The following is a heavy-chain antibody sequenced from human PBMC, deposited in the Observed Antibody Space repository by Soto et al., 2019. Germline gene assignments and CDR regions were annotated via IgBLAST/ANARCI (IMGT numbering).Heavy chain of an antibody. V-gene: IGHV3-23*01. CDR1: GFTFSSYA. CDR3: AKAHSSSWYKGDAFDI. D-gene: IGHD6-13*01. Sequence: EVQLLESGGDLVQPGGSLRLSCAASGFTFSSYAMSWVRQAPGKGLEWVSAISGSGGSTYYADSVKGRFTISRDNSKNTLYLQMNSLRAEDTAVYYCAKAHSSSWYKGDAFDIWGQGTMVTVSS. J-gene: IGHJ3*02. CDR2: ISGSGGST.